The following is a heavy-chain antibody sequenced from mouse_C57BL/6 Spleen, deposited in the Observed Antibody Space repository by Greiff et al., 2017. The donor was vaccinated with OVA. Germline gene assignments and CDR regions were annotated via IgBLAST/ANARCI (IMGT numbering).Heavy chain of an antibody. CDR2: IYPGDGDT. CDR1: GYAFSSYW. CDR3: ARSTTVNYYFDY. D-gene: IGHD2-13*01. V-gene: IGHV1-80*01. Sequence: QVQLQQSGAELVKPGASVKISCKASGYAFSSYWLNWVKQRPGKGLEWIGQIYPGDGDTHYTGKFKGTATLTADKSSSTAYMHLSSLTSEDSAVYFCARSTTVNYYFDYWGQGTTLTVSS. J-gene: IGHJ2*01.